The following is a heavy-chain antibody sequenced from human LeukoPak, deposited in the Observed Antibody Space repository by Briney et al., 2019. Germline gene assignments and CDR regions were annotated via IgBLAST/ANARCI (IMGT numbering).Heavy chain of an antibody. Sequence: ASVTVSFKASGFTFSSSAMQWVRQARGQRLEWIGWIVVGSGHTNYAQSFQERVTITRDMSTSTAYMELSSLRSEDTAVYYCAAAPKGYCSSNSCRGDYIDYWGQGTLVTVSS. CDR2: IVVGSGHT. CDR1: GFTFSSSA. V-gene: IGHV1-58*02. D-gene: IGHD2-2*01. J-gene: IGHJ4*02. CDR3: AAAPKGYCSSNSCRGDYIDY.